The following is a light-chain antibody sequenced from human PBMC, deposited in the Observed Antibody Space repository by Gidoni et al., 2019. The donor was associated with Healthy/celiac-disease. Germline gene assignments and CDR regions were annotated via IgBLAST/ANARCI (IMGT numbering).Light chain of an antibody. V-gene: IGKV3-11*01. J-gene: IGKJ5*01. Sequence: EIVLTQSPATLSLSPGERATLSCRASQSVSSYLAWYQQKPGQAPRLLIYDASTRATGIPARFSGSGSGTDFTLTISSLEPEDFAVYYCQQRSNPITFXXXTRLEIK. CDR3: QQRSNPIT. CDR1: QSVSSY. CDR2: DAS.